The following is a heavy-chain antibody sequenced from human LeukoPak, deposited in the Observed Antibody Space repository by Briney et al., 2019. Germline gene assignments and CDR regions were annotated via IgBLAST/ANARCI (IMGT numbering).Heavy chain of an antibody. Sequence: SVKVSCKASGGTFSSYAISWVRQAPGQGLEWKGGIIPIFGTANYAQKFQGRVTITTDESTSTAYMELSSLRSEDTAVYYCARGGEMATITHFDYWGQGTLVTVSS. J-gene: IGHJ4*02. CDR1: GGTFSSYA. CDR3: ARGGEMATITHFDY. V-gene: IGHV1-69*05. CDR2: IIPIFGTA. D-gene: IGHD5-24*01.